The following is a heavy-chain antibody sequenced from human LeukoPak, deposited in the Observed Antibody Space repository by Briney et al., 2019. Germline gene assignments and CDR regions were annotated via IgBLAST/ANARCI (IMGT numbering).Heavy chain of an antibody. J-gene: IGHJ4*02. CDR3: AAGTAADF. Sequence: GGSLRLSCVVSGIPFSDYYMNWIRQAPGKGLEWISYISSSSSYTDYADSVKGRFTISRDNAKSTLYLQLNSLRLEDTAVYYCAAGTAADFWGQGTLVTVSS. CDR2: ISSSSSYT. D-gene: IGHD6-13*01. V-gene: IGHV3-11*03. CDR1: GIPFSDYY.